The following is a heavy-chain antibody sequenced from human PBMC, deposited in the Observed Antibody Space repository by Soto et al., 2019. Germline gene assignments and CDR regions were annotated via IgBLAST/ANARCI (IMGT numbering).Heavy chain of an antibody. V-gene: IGHV4-59*08. CDR1: GGSLSNYY. CDR2: IYYAGST. CDR3: ARIGGYYQALDS. J-gene: IGHJ4*02. D-gene: IGHD3-22*01. Sequence: SETLSLTCTVSGGSLSNYYWSWTRQPPGKGLEWIGYIYYAGSTTYNPSLKSRVTISLDTSKNQVYLKLDSVTAADTAVYYCARIGGYYQALDSWGQGTLVTVSS.